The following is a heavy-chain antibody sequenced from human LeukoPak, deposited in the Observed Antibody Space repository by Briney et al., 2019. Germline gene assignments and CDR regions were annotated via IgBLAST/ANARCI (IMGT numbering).Heavy chain of an antibody. CDR2: IYNSGST. V-gene: IGHV4-59*01. CDR1: GGSISSYY. Sequence: PSETLSLTCTVSGGSISSYYWSWIRQPPGKGLEWIGYIYNSGSTKYNPSLKSRVTISVDTSKNQISLKLSSVTAADTAVYYCARDRPMESFDYWGQGTLVTVSS. J-gene: IGHJ4*02. D-gene: IGHD3-10*01. CDR3: ARDRPMESFDY.